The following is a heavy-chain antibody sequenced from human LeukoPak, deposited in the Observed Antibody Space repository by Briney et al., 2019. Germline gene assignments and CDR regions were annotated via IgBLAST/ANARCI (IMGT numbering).Heavy chain of an antibody. CDR2: ISAYNGNT. CDR1: GYTFTSYG. Sequence: GASVKVSCKASGYTFTSYGISWVRQAPGQGLEWMGWISAYNGNTNYAQKLQGRVTMTTDTSTSTAYMELRSLRSDDTAVYYCARASRDYYDSSEGFDYWGQGTLVTVSS. J-gene: IGHJ4*02. D-gene: IGHD3-22*01. V-gene: IGHV1-18*01. CDR3: ARASRDYYDSSEGFDY.